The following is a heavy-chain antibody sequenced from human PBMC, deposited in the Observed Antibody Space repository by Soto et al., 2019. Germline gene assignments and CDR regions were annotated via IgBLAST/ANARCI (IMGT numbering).Heavy chain of an antibody. CDR3: AIDVAPSGAHRFDL. J-gene: IGHJ3*01. CDR1: GYTFTDYH. Sequence: ASVKVSCKTSGYTFTDYHIHWVRQAPGQAPEWMGWVYPKNGDTIYAQRFQGRVTLTRDTSISTVYMELSWLRSDDTAMYYCAIDVAPSGAHRFDLWGPGPMVTVSS. V-gene: IGHV1-2*02. D-gene: IGHD2-15*01. CDR2: VYPKNGDT.